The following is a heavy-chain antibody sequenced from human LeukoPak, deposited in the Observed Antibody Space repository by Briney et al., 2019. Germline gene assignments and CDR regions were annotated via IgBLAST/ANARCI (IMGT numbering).Heavy chain of an antibody. D-gene: IGHD6-19*01. J-gene: IGHJ6*02. CDR1: GYTFTSYG. CDR2: ISAYNGNT. CDR3: ARDRQPEWLTFGGFYYYGLDV. V-gene: IGHV1-18*01. Sequence: ASVKVSCKASGYTFTSYGISWVRQAPGQGLEWMGWISAYNGNTNYAQKLQGRVTMTTDTSTSTAYMELRSLRSDDTAVYYCARDRQPEWLTFGGFYYYGLDVWGQGTTVTVSS.